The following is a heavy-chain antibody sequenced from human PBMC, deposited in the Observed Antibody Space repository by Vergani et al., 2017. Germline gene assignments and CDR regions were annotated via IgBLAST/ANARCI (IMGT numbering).Heavy chain of an antibody. Sequence: QLQLQESGPGLVKPSETLSLTCTVSGGSISSYYWSWIRQPAGKGREWIGRIYTSGRTNYNPSLKSRVTMSVDTSKNQFSLKLSCVTAADTAVYYRARDSSYGRFDPWGQGTLVTGSS. CDR2: IYTSGRT. J-gene: IGHJ5*02. CDR3: ARDSSYGRFDP. CDR1: GGSISSYY. D-gene: IGHD1-26*01. V-gene: IGHV4-4*07.